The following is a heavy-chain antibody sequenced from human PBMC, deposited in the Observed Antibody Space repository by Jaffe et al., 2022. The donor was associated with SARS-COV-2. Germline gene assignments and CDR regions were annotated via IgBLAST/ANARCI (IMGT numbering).Heavy chain of an antibody. CDR2: INGGGGTT. D-gene: IGHD2-21*02. CDR1: GFTFNNRA. V-gene: IGHV3-23*01. J-gene: IGHJ4*02. CDR3: ATVAHGGDRFDY. Sequence: EVQLLESGGGLVQPGGSLRLSCTASGFTFNNRAMAWVRQTPGKGLECVSMINGGGGTTYYADSVKGRFTVSRDNSKNTLYLRMNSLRAEDTAIFYCATVAHGGDRFDYWGQGTLVTVSS.